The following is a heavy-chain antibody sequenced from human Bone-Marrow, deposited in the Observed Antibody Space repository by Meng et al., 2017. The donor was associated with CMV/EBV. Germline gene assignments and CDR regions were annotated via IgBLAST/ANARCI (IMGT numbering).Heavy chain of an antibody. D-gene: IGHD2-2*01. CDR2: INHSGST. CDR3: ARERDSEVVPAALNWLDP. Sequence: GSLRLSCAVYGGSFSGYYWSWIRQPPGKGLEWIGEINHSGSTNYNPSLKSRVTISVDTSKNQFSLKLSSVTAADTAVYYCARERDSEVVPAALNWLDPWGQGTLVTVSS. V-gene: IGHV4-34*01. CDR1: GGSFSGYY. J-gene: IGHJ5*02.